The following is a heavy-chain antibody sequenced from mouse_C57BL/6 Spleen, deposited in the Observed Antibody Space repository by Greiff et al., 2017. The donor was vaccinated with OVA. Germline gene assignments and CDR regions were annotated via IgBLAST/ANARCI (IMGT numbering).Heavy chain of an antibody. CDR1: GFSINSDCY. CDR2: TFYSGIT. V-gene: IGHV3-3*01. J-gene: IGHJ4*01. D-gene: IGHD3-1*01. CDR3: ARDGGSFYAMDY. Sequence: EVQLQESGPSLVRPSQTLSLTCTVTGFSINSDCYWIWIRQFPGNKLEYIGYTFYSGITYYHPSLASRTYITRDTSKNQFSLKLSSVTTEDTATDYCARDGGSFYAMDYWGQGTSVTVSS.